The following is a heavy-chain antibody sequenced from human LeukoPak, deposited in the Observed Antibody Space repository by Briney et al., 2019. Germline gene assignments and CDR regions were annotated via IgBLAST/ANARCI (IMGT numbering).Heavy chain of an antibody. Sequence: PSETLSLTCTVAGGSISSYYWSWIRQPPGKGLEWIGYIYYSGSTNYNPSLKSRVTISVDTSKNQFSLKLSSVTAADTAVYYCARERCSCGSCYLGGVLRGYFDSWGQGTLVTVSS. J-gene: IGHJ4*02. D-gene: IGHD2-15*01. CDR2: IYYSGST. CDR1: GGSISSYY. V-gene: IGHV4-59*01. CDR3: ARERCSCGSCYLGGVLRGYFDS.